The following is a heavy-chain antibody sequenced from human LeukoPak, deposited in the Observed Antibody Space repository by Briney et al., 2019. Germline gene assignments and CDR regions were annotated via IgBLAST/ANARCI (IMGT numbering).Heavy chain of an antibody. CDR3: ARGYYDSSGYYYLRFDY. V-gene: IGHV1-18*01. Sequence: WASVKVSCKASGYTFASYGISWVRQAPGQGLEWMGWISAYDGNTNYAQKLQGRVTITVDESTSTAYMELSSLRSEDTAVYYCARGYYDSSGYYYLRFDYWGQGTLVTVSS. CDR2: ISAYDGNT. J-gene: IGHJ4*02. D-gene: IGHD3-22*01. CDR1: GYTFASYG.